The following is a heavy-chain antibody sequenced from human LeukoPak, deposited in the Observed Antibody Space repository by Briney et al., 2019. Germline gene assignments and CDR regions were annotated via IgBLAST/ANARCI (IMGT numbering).Heavy chain of an antibody. D-gene: IGHD4-17*01. CDR3: AKASDYGDYADY. CDR2: IGTNGGST. Sequence: GGSLRLSCSASGFAFSWYAMHWVRQAPGKGLEYISTIGTNGGSTYYADSVKGRFTISRDNSKSTLYLQMSSLRAEDTAVYYCAKASDYGDYADYWGQGTLVTVSS. J-gene: IGHJ4*02. V-gene: IGHV3-64D*06. CDR1: GFAFSWYA.